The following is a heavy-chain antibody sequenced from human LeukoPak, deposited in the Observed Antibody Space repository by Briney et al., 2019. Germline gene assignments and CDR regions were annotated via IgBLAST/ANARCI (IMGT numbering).Heavy chain of an antibody. J-gene: IGHJ4*02. CDR1: GGSFSGYY. CDR2: INHSGST. D-gene: IGHD2-2*01. Sequence: SETLSLTCAVYGGSFSGYYWSWIRQPPGKGLEWIGEINHSGSTNYNPSLKSRVTISVDTSKNQFSLKLSSVTAADTAVYYCARGRNRYCSSTSCYLLDYWGQGTLVTVSS. V-gene: IGHV4-34*01. CDR3: ARGRNRYCSSTSCYLLDY.